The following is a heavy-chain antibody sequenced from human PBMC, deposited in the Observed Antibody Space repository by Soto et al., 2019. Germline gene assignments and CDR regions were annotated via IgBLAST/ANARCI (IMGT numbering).Heavy chain of an antibody. CDR1: GFTFSSYG. CDR2: ISYDGSNK. V-gene: IGHV3-30*18. Sequence: QVQLVESGGGVVQPGRSLRLSCAASGFTFSSYGMHWVRQAPGKGLEWVAVISYDGSNKYYADSVKGRFTISRDNSKNPLYLQMNSLRAEDTAVYYCAKEAGGLWFGELFFDYWGQGTLVTVSS. D-gene: IGHD3-10*01. J-gene: IGHJ4*02. CDR3: AKEAGGLWFGELFFDY.